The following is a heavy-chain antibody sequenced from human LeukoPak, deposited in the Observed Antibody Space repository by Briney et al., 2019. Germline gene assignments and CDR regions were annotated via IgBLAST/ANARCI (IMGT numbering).Heavy chain of an antibody. CDR1: GYTFTSYW. J-gene: IGHJ4*02. CDR3: ARATRKSSTMLDF. V-gene: IGHV1-46*01. Sequence: PSVKVSCKASGYTFTSYWIQWVRQAPGQGLEWMGLINPDGGSTAYAHRFQGRVIMTRDTSTSTAYMYLSSLRSEDTAVYHCARATRKSSTMLDFWGEGNLVTISS. CDR2: INPDGGST. D-gene: IGHD6-13*01.